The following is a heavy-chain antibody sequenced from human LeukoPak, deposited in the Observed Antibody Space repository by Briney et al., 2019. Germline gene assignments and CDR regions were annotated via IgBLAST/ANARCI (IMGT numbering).Heavy chain of an antibody. V-gene: IGHV3-21*04. CDR1: GFTFSRNS. J-gene: IGHJ4*02. Sequence: GGSLRLSCAASGFTFSRNSMTWVRQAPGKGLEWVSSISTSSSYIYYADSVKGRFTISRDNSKNTLYLQMNSLRAEDTAVYYCARDDYGETFDYWGQGTLVTVSS. CDR3: ARDDYGETFDY. CDR2: ISTSSSYI. D-gene: IGHD4-17*01.